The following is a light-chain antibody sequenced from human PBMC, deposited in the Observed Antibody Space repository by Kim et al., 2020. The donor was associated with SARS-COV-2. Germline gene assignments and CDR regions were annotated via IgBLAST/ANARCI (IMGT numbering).Light chain of an antibody. CDR1: QGISSY. Sequence: ASVGDRVTITCRASQGISSYLAVYQQKAGKVPKLLIYAASALQSGVPSRFRGSGSGTDFTLTISSLQPEDVATYYCQRYNSVPWTFGQGTKVDIK. CDR3: QRYNSVPWT. CDR2: AAS. V-gene: IGKV1-27*01. J-gene: IGKJ1*01.